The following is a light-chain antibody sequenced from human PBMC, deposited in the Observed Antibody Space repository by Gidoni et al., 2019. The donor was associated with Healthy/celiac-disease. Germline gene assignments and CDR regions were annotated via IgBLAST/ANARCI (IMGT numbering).Light chain of an antibody. CDR2: GAS. J-gene: IGKJ1*01. V-gene: IGKV3-20*01. Sequence: ENVLTHSPGTLSLSPGERATLSCRASQSVSSSYLAWYQQKPRQAPRLIIYGASSRATGIPDRFSGSGSGTDFTLTISRLEPEYFAVYYCQQYGSSSWTFGQGTKVEIK. CDR1: QSVSSSY. CDR3: QQYGSSSWT.